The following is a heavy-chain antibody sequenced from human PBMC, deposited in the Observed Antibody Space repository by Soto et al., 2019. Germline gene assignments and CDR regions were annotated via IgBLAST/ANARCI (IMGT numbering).Heavy chain of an antibody. V-gene: IGHV4-39*01. Sequence: QLQLQESGPGLVMPSETLSLTCTVSGGSITSSNYWGWIRQPPGKGLEWIGSIHYSGSTYYNSSPKSRVTISVNTSRNQFSLKLTSVTAADTAVYYCATLPHYGDPKAGFWGQGTLVTVSS. J-gene: IGHJ4*02. CDR1: GGSITSSNY. CDR3: ATLPHYGDPKAGF. CDR2: IHYSGST. D-gene: IGHD4-17*01.